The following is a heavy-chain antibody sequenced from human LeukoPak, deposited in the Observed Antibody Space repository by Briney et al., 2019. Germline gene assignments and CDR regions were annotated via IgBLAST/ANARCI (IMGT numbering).Heavy chain of an antibody. V-gene: IGHV4-39*01. CDR2: FHYSAST. CDR3: ARLFDY. J-gene: IGHJ4*02. CDR1: GGSISSNSHY. Sequence: SETLSLTCTVSGGSISSNSHYWGWIRQPPGKGLEWIGSFHYSASTYYNPSLRGRVTVSVDASKNQLSLKLSSVTAADTAVYYCARLFDYWGQGTLVTVSS.